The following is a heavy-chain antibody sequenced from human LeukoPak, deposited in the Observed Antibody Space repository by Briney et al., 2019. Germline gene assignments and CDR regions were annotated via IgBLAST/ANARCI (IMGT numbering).Heavy chain of an antibody. J-gene: IGHJ4*02. CDR3: AKLCSLLY. D-gene: IGHD2-15*01. Sequence: GGSLRLSCAASGFTFSSYAMNWVRQAPGKGLEWVSAISGSGGSTYYAVSVKGRFTISRDHSKNTLYLQMTSLTAEDTAVYYCAKLCSLLYWGERTLVSVSS. V-gene: IGHV3-23*01. CDR2: ISGSGGST. CDR1: GFTFSSYA.